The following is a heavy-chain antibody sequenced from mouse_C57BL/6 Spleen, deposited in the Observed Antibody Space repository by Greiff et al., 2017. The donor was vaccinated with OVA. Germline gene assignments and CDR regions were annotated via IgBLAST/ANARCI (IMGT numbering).Heavy chain of an antibody. CDR2: IYPGDGDT. CDR1: GYAFSSSW. Sequence: VMLVESGPELVKPGASVKISCKASGYAFSSSWMNWVKQRPGKGLEWIGRIYPGDGDTNYNGKFKGKATLTADKSSSTAYMQLSSLTSEDSAVYFCARGLLPPYYYAMDYWGQGTSVTVSS. V-gene: IGHV1-82*01. J-gene: IGHJ4*01. D-gene: IGHD2-3*01. CDR3: ARGLLPPYYYAMDY.